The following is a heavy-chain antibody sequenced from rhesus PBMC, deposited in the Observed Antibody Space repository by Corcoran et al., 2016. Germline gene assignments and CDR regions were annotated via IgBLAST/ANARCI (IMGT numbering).Heavy chain of an antibody. CDR3: ARDLKT. J-gene: IGHJ4*01. V-gene: IGHV4S10*01. CDR2: ISGSGTNT. CDR1: GGSISNSYW. Sequence: QVQLQESGPGVVKPSETLSLTCAFSGGSISNSYWWTWIRQPPGKGLEWIGYISGSGTNTNYNPSLKSRVTISKDTSNTQFSLKLNSVTAADTAVYYCARDLKTWGQGVLVTVSS.